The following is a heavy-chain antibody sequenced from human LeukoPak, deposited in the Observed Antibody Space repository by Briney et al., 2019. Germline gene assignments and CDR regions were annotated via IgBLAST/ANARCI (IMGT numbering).Heavy chain of an antibody. CDR3: ASYLYWWSDLGF. CDR1: GFTFSDYR. V-gene: IGHV3-7*01. Sequence: GGSLRLSCAASGFTFSDYRMTWVPPAPGKGLEWLANIKTDGSEKYYMDSVKGRFTISRDNANNSLYLQMNSLRVEDTAVYFCASYLYWWSDLGFWGQGTLVTVSS. J-gene: IGHJ4*02. CDR2: IKTDGSEK. D-gene: IGHD2-8*02.